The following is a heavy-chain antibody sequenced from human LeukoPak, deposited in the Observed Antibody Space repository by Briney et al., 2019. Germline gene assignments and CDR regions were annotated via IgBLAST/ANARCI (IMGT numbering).Heavy chain of an antibody. Sequence: ASETLSVTCTVSGGSISSYYWRWIRQPPGKGLEWIGYIYYSGSTNYNPSLKSRVTISVDTSKNQFSLKLRSATDADTAVYYCARESGGVDYWGQGTLVTVSS. CDR2: IYYSGST. V-gene: IGHV4-59*01. D-gene: IGHD1-1*01. CDR3: ARESGGVDY. CDR1: GGSISSYY. J-gene: IGHJ4*02.